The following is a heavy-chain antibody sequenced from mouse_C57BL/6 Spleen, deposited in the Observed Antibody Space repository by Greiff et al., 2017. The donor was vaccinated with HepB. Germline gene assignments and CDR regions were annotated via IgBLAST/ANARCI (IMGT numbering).Heavy chain of an antibody. CDR2: ISSGGDYI. D-gene: IGHD2-3*01. CDR3: TRDLLYDGPLCFDY. Sequence: EVKLVESGEGLVKPGGSLKLSCAASGFTFSSYAMSWVRQTPEKRLGWVAYISSGGDYIYYADTVKGRFTISRDNARNTLYLQMSSLKSEDTAMYYCTRDLLYDGPLCFDYWGQGTTLTVSS. CDR1: GFTFSSYA. V-gene: IGHV5-9-1*02. J-gene: IGHJ2*01.